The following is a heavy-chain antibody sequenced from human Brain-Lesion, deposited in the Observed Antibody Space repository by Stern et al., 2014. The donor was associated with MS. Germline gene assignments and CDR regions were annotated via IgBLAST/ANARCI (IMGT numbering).Heavy chain of an antibody. Sequence: VPLVQSGAEVKKPGASVKVSCKTSGYIFIGYYIHWVRQAPGQGLEWMAWINPNTGGTKYAQKFQGRVTMSRDTSISTAYVELSSLTSDDTAVYYCARDHYLGMDVWGQGTTVTVSS. D-gene: IGHD1-26*01. CDR2: INPNTGGT. CDR1: GYIFIGYY. CDR3: ARDHYLGMDV. J-gene: IGHJ6*02. V-gene: IGHV1-2*02.